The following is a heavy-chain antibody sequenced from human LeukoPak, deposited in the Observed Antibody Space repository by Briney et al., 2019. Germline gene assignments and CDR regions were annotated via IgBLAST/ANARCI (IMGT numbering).Heavy chain of an antibody. Sequence: PSETLSLTCTVSGGSISSSSYYWGWIRQPPGKGLEWIGSIYYSGSTYYNPSLKSRVTISVDTSKNQFSLKLSSVTAADTAVYYCARVGSQSYWYFDLWGRGTLVTVSS. CDR2: IYYSGST. D-gene: IGHD5-12*01. CDR1: GGSISSSSYY. J-gene: IGHJ2*01. CDR3: ARVGSQSYWYFDL. V-gene: IGHV4-39*07.